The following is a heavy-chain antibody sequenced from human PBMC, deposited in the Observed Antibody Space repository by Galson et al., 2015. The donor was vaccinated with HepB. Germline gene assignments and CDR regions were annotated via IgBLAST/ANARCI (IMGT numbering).Heavy chain of an antibody. CDR1: GFTFSSYG. J-gene: IGHJ3*02. Sequence: SLRLSCAASGFTFSSYGMHWVRQAPGKGLEWVAVIWYDGSNKHYADSVKGRFTISRDNSKNTLYLQMNSLRAEDTAVYYCARAYGHYAYDAFDIWGQGTMVTVSS. V-gene: IGHV3-33*01. CDR2: IWYDGSNK. CDR3: ARAYGHYAYDAFDI. D-gene: IGHD4-17*01.